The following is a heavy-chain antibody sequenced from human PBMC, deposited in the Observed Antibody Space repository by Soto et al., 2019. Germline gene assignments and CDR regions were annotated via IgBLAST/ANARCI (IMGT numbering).Heavy chain of an antibody. J-gene: IGHJ4*02. V-gene: IGHV3-33*01. Sequence: QMQLVESGGGVVQPGRSLRLSCAATGFTFSSYGMHWVRQAPGKGLEWVAVIWYDGSNKYYADSVKGRFTISRDNSKNTLYLQMNSLRVEDTAVYYCARAIGQQLVEEGDYFDYWGQGTLVTVSS. D-gene: IGHD6-6*01. CDR1: GFTFSSYG. CDR3: ARAIGQQLVEEGDYFDY. CDR2: IWYDGSNK.